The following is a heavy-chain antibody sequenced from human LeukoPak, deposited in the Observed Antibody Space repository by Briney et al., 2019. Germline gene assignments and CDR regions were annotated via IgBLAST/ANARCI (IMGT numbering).Heavy chain of an antibody. CDR3: ARRPLGYCSSTSCYWKIYYYGMDV. D-gene: IGHD2-2*01. CDR2: INHSGST. Sequence: PSETLSLTCAVYGGSFSGYYWSWIRQPPGKGLEWIGEINHSGSTNYNPSLKSRVTISVDTSKNQFSLKLSSVSAADTAVYYCARRPLGYCSSTSCYWKIYYYGMDVWGKGTTVTVSS. J-gene: IGHJ6*04. V-gene: IGHV4-34*01. CDR1: GGSFSGYY.